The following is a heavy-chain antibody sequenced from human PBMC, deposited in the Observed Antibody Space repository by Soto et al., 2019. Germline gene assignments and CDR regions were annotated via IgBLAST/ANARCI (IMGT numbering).Heavy chain of an antibody. D-gene: IGHD6-19*01. CDR1: GVSFSGYY. CDR3: ARGYEAVADYGMDV. CDR2: INHSGST. Sequence: QVQLQQWGAGLLKPSETLSLTCAVYGVSFSGYYWSWIRQPPGKGLEWIGEINHSGSTNYHPSLKSRVTISVDTSKNQFSLKLSSVTAADTAVYYCARGYEAVADYGMDVWGQGTTVTVSS. V-gene: IGHV4-34*01. J-gene: IGHJ6*02.